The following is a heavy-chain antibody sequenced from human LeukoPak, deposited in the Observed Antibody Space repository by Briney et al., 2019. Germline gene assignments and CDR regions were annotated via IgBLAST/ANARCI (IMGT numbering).Heavy chain of an antibody. D-gene: IGHD3-22*01. Sequence: ASVKVSCKASGYTFTSYYMHWVRQAPGQGLEWMGIINPSGGSTSYAQKFLGRVTMTRDTSTSTVYMELSSLRSEDTAVYYCARDGRTYYYDSSGYYLGYWGQGTLVTVSS. J-gene: IGHJ4*02. CDR3: ARDGRTYYYDSSGYYLGY. CDR2: INPSGGST. V-gene: IGHV1-46*01. CDR1: GYTFTSYY.